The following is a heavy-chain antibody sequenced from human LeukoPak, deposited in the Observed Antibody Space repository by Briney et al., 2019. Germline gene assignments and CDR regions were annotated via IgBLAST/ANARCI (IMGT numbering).Heavy chain of an antibody. CDR3: VRGTRSNSF. CDR2: IKEDGSDK. CDR1: GFTFKNYW. Sequence: LAGGSLRLSCTASGFTFKNYWMSWLRQAPGKGLECVAYIKEDGSDKDYVDSVKGRFTISRDNAKTSLYLQMNSLRVEDTAVYYCVRGTRSNSFWGQGTQVTVSS. V-gene: IGHV3-7*01. D-gene: IGHD6-6*01. J-gene: IGHJ4*02.